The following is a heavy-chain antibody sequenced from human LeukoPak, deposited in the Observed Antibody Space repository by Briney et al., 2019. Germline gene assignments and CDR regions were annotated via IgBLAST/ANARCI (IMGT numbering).Heavy chain of an antibody. CDR1: GGSISSYY. J-gene: IGHJ6*03. CDR2: IYTSGST. Sequence: PSETLSLTCTVSGGSISSYYWSWIRQPAGKGLEWIGRIYTSGSTNYNPSLKSRVTMSVDTSKNQFSLKLSSVTAADTAVYYCAASSTPYYYYYYYMDVWGKGTTVTVSS. D-gene: IGHD2-2*01. CDR3: AASSTPYYYYYYYMDV. V-gene: IGHV4-4*07.